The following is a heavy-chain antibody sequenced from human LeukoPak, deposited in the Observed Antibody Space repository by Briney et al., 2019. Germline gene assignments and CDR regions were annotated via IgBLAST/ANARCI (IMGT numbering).Heavy chain of an antibody. Sequence: SETLSLTCTVSGGSISSYYLSWIRQPAGKGLEWIGRIYTSGSTNYNPSLKSRVTMSVDTSKNQFSLKLSSVTAADTAVYYCARANYDILTGYSLPIFDYWGQGTLVTVSS. V-gene: IGHV4-4*07. D-gene: IGHD3-9*01. CDR1: GGSISSYY. J-gene: IGHJ4*02. CDR3: ARANYDILTGYSLPIFDY. CDR2: IYTSGST.